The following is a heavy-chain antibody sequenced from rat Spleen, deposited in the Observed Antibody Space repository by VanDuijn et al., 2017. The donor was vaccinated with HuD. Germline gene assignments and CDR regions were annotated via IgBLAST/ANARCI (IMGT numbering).Heavy chain of an antibody. Sequence: QVQLKESGPGLVQPSQTLSLTCTVSGFSLTSYNVHWVRQPTGKGLEWMGVIWTGGSTDYNSALKSRLSISRDTSKSQVFLKMNSLQTEGIATYYCARGGNWGGFDYWGQGVMVTVSS. CDR3: ARGGNWGGFDY. CDR1: GFSLTSYN. D-gene: IGHD5-1*01. V-gene: IGHV2-30*01. CDR2: IWTGGST. J-gene: IGHJ2*01.